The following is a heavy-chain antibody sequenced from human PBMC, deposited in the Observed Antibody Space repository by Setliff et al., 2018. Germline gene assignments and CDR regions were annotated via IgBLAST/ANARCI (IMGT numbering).Heavy chain of an antibody. V-gene: IGHV4-39*01. CDR2: IYDSGSS. J-gene: IGHJ5*02. D-gene: IGHD2-15*01. CDR1: GGSVSNSGFF. Sequence: SETLSLTCTVSGGSVSNSGFFWGWLRQAPGKGLEWIGNIYDSGSSNYNASLKSRLIITRDTSKNQFSLKLTFVTAAATAVYYCGRGFSRIEGWGNWFDPWGQGILFTVSS. CDR3: GRGFSRIEGWGNWFDP.